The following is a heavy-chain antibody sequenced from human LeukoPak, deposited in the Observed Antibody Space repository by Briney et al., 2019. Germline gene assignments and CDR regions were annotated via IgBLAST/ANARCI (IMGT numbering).Heavy chain of an antibody. CDR3: ARDPGGVVYFDY. D-gene: IGHD2-8*01. CDR1: GFTFSSFV. V-gene: IGHV3-30*03. Sequence: PGRSLRLSCAASGFTFSSFVMHWVRQAPGKGLEWVAVISYDGSNKYYADSVKGRFTISRDNSKNTLYLQMNTLRAEDTAVYYCARDPGGVVYFDYWGQGTLVTVSS. CDR2: ISYDGSNK. J-gene: IGHJ4*02.